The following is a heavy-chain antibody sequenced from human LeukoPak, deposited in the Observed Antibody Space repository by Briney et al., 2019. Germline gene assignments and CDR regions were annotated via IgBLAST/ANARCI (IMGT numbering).Heavy chain of an antibody. CDR1: GGSFRGYY. V-gene: IGHV4-34*01. Sequence: SETLSLTCAAYGGSFRGYYWSWIRQPPGKGLEWIGEINHSGSTNYNPSLKSRVTISVDTSKNQFSLKLSSVAAADTAVYYCARDSGTAMVTGYYGMDVWGQGTTVTVSS. CDR3: ARDSGTAMVTGYYGMDV. J-gene: IGHJ6*02. CDR2: INHSGST. D-gene: IGHD5-18*01.